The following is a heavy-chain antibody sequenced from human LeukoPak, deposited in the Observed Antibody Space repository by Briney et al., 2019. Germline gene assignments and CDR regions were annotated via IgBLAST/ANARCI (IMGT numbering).Heavy chain of an antibody. J-gene: IGHJ6*02. CDR1: GGTFSSYA. D-gene: IGHD4-17*01. CDR3: ARGPSTVTTQNLYYYYGMDV. CDR2: IIPIFGTA. Sequence: GASVKVSCKASGGTFSSYAISWVRQAPGQGLEWMGGIIPIFGTANYAQKFRGGVTITADESTSTAYMELSSLRSEDTAVYYCARGPSTVTTQNLYYYYGMDVWGQGTTVTVSS. V-gene: IGHV1-69*13.